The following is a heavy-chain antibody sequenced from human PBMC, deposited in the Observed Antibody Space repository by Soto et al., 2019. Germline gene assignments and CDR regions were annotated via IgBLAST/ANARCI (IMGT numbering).Heavy chain of an antibody. V-gene: IGHV3-23*01. D-gene: IGHD3-22*01. Sequence: GGSLRLSCAASGFTFSSYAMSWVRQAPGKGLEWVSAISGSGGSTYYADSVKGRFTISRDNSKNTLYLQMNSLRAEDTAVYYCAKDYYDSSGYPDAFDIWGQGTMVTVSS. CDR2: ISGSGGST. CDR1: GFTFSSYA. J-gene: IGHJ3*02. CDR3: AKDYYDSSGYPDAFDI.